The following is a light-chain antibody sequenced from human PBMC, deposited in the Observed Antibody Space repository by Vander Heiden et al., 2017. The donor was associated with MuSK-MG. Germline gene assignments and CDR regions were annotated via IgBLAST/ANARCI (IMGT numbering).Light chain of an antibody. V-gene: IGLV2-23*02. CDR1: SSDVGNYNL. CDR3: CSYSANTLV. CDR2: DVS. Sequence: SALSQPASVPGSPGQSITISCTGTSSDVGNYNLVSWYQQHPGKAPQLRIYDVSKRTAGASNRFSGSKSGNTASLTISGLQAEDEADYYCCSYSANTLVFGGGTKLTVL. J-gene: IGLJ3*02.